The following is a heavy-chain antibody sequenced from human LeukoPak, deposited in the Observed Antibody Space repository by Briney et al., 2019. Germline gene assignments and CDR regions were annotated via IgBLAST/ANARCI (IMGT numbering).Heavy chain of an antibody. J-gene: IGHJ6*03. Sequence: TSVKVSCKASGFTFTSSAMQWVRQARGQRLEWIGWIVVGSGNTNYAQKFQERVTITRDMSTSTAYMELSSLRSEDTAVYYCAAARIAVAASYYMDVWGKGTTVTVSS. CDR3: AAARIAVAASYYMDV. D-gene: IGHD6-19*01. CDR1: GFTFTSSA. V-gene: IGHV1-58*02. CDR2: IVVGSGNT.